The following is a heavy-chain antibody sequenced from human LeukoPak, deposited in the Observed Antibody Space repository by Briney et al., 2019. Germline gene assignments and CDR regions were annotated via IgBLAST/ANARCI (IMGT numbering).Heavy chain of an antibody. CDR3: ARTYCSSTNCPLDY. D-gene: IGHD2-2*01. J-gene: IGHJ4*02. V-gene: IGHV3-20*04. Sequence: GGSLRLSCAASGFTFDDYGMSWVRQAPGKGLEWVSTITWNGGSVGYADSVKGRFTISRDNAKNSLYLQMNSLRAEDTALYYCARTYCSSTNCPLDYWGQGTLVTVSS. CDR2: ITWNGGSV. CDR1: GFTFDDYG.